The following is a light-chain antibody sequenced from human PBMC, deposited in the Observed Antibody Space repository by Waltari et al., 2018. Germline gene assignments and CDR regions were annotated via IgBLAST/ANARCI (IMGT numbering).Light chain of an antibody. CDR2: QDV. CDR1: ELEKKY. V-gene: IGLV3-1*01. J-gene: IGLJ1*01. Sequence: SYDLTQSPSVSVSPGQTASITCSGDELEKKYVCWYQQKPGQSPVLVIYQDVRRPSEIPERFSGSNSGNTATLTISGTQPMDEADYYCQAWDSGVAGGFGTGTKVTVL. CDR3: QAWDSGVAGG.